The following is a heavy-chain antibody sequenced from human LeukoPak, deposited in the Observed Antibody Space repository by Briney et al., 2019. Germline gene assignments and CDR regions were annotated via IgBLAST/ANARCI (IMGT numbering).Heavy chain of an antibody. CDR3: ARGVATVTPYYFDY. J-gene: IGHJ4*02. D-gene: IGHD4-17*01. CDR1: GFTFSSYA. Sequence: GRSLRLSCAASGFTFSSYAMHWVRQAPGKGLEWVAVISYDGSNKYYADSVKGRFTISRDNSKNTLYLQMNSLRAEDTAVYYCARGVATVTPYYFDYWGQGTLVTVSS. CDR2: ISYDGSNK. V-gene: IGHV3-30*04.